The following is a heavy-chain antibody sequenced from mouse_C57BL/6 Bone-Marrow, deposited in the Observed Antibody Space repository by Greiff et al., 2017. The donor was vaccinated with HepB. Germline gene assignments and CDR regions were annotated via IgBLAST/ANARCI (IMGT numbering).Heavy chain of an antibody. CDR3: TPIYYGYEGFAH. Sequence: EVKLMESGAELVRPGASVKLSCTASGFNIKDDYMHWVKQRPEQGLEWIGWIDPENGDTEYASKFQGKATITADTSSNTAYLQLSSLTSEDTAVYYCTPIYYGYEGFAHWGQGTLVTVSA. CDR2: IDPENGDT. V-gene: IGHV14-4*01. CDR1: GFNIKDDY. J-gene: IGHJ3*01. D-gene: IGHD2-2*01.